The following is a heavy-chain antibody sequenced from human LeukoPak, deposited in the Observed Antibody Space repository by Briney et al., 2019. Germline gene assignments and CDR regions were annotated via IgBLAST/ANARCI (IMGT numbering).Heavy chain of an antibody. CDR3: ADLGVVTNCFDP. D-gene: IGHD3-10*01. V-gene: IGHV1-24*01. CDR1: GYTFTEMP. CDR2: IDPESGER. J-gene: IGHJ5*02. Sequence: ASVTVSCKVSGYTFTEMPIHWVRQTPGKGLKWLGGIDPESGERVYAQNFRGRVTLSEDTSTDTAYMEVSSLRSEDTAIYYCADLGVVTNCFDPGGQGTLVTVSS.